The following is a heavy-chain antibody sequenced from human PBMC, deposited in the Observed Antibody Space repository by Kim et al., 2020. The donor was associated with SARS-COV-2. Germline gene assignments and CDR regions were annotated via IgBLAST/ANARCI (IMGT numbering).Heavy chain of an antibody. V-gene: IGHV3-30*10. CDR3: ARSIAESYYCGMDV. Sequence: TDSAKGRVTISRNNAKNTLTLQMNSLRAEDTAVYYCARSIAESYYCGMDVWGQGTTVTVSS. D-gene: IGHD6-6*01. J-gene: IGHJ6*02.